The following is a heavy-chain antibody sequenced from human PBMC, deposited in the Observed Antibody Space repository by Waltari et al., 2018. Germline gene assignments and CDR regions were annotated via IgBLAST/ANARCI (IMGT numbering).Heavy chain of an antibody. D-gene: IGHD3-22*01. CDR2: IYYSGTT. J-gene: IGHJ4*02. V-gene: IGHV4-39*01. Sequence: QLELQESGPGLVKPSETLSLTCSVSGGSIRRRGYYWVWIRQPPGKGLEWIGSIYYSGTTYYNPSLNSRVTISVDTSKNQFSLKLTSVTAADTAMYFCARQSYYDESGHDWGQGTLVTVSS. CDR3: ARQSYYDESGHD. CDR1: GGSIRRRGYY.